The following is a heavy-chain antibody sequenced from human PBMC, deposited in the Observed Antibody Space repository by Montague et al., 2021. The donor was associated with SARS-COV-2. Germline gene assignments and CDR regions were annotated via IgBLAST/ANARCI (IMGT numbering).Heavy chain of an antibody. CDR3: ARDNYDYVWGSYRYIY. V-gene: IGHV3-30*04. D-gene: IGHD3-16*02. CDR1: GFIFSSYA. Sequence: SLRLSCAASGFIFSSYAMHWVRQAPGKGLEWVAVISYDGSNKYYADSVKGRFTISRDNSKNTLYLQMNSLRAEDTAVYYCARDNYDYVWGSYRYIYWGQGTRVPVPS. J-gene: IGHJ4*02. CDR2: ISYDGSNK.